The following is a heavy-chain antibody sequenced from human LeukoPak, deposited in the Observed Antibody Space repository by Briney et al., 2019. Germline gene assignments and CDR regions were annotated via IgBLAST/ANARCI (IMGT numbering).Heavy chain of an antibody. Sequence: GASVKVSCKASGYPFTSYGISWVRQAPGQGLEWRGWISAYNGSTNYAQKLQGRVTMTTDTSTSTAYMELRSLRSDDTAVYYCARVPPGGAANDAFDIWGQGTMVTVSS. CDR1: GYPFTSYG. CDR2: ISAYNGST. J-gene: IGHJ3*02. CDR3: ARVPPGGAANDAFDI. D-gene: IGHD1-26*01. V-gene: IGHV1-18*01.